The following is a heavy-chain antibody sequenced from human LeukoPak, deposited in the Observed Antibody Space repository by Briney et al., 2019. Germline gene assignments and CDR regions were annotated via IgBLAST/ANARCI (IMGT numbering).Heavy chain of an antibody. V-gene: IGHV4-38-2*01. J-gene: IGHJ4*02. CDR1: GYSISSGYY. CDR3: AKQGPTVVTHFDS. Sequence: SETLSLTCAVSGYSISSGYYWGWIRQPPGKGLDWIASMYHSGSTYYNPSLKSRVTISVDTSKNQFSLRLSSVTAVNTAVYYCAKQGPTVVTHFDSWGQGTLVTVSS. D-gene: IGHD4-23*01. CDR2: MYHSGST.